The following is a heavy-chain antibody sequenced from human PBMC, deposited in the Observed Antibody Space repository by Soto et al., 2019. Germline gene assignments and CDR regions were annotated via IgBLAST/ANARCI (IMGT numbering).Heavy chain of an antibody. V-gene: IGHV3-23*01. J-gene: IGHJ4*02. D-gene: IGHD2-2*01. CDR1: GFALTSYS. CDR3: AKDRYCSATSCQDFGS. CDR2: MSGSGVGT. Sequence: GGSLRLSCAASGFALTSYSMTWVRQAPGRGLEWVAVMSGSGVGTEYADSVKGRFTISRDNSKNTLYLQMSGLRVEDSAVYYCAKDRYCSATSCQDFGSWGQGTLVTVSS.